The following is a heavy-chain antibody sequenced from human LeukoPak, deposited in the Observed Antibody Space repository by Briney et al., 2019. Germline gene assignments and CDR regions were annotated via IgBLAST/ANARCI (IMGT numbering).Heavy chain of an antibody. Sequence: GGSLRLSCAASGFTFSSYAMHWVRQAPGKGLEWVAVISYDGSNKYYADSVKGRFTISRDNSKNTLYLQMNSLRAEDTAVYYCARDGVYDFWSGYQATFDYWGQGTLVTVSS. CDR1: GFTFSSYA. CDR2: ISYDGSNK. J-gene: IGHJ4*02. D-gene: IGHD3-3*01. V-gene: IGHV3-30*04. CDR3: ARDGVYDFWSGYQATFDY.